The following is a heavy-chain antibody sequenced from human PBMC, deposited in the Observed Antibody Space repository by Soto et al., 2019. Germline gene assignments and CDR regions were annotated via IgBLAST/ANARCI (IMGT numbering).Heavy chain of an antibody. J-gene: IGHJ4*02. CDR3: ARSYEGDYFDY. Sequence: GGSLRLSCSAAGFTFSIYAMRWVRQAPGKGLEYVSSISTNGGSTDYADSVKGRFTISRDNSKNTLYLQMNSLRAEDTAVYYCARSYEGDYFDYWGQGTLVTVSS. D-gene: IGHD3-3*01. CDR1: GFTFSIYA. V-gene: IGHV3-64*04. CDR2: ISTNGGST.